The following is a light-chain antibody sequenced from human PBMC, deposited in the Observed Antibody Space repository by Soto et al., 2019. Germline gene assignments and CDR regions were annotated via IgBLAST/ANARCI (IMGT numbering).Light chain of an antibody. CDR1: SSNIGNNY. V-gene: IGLV1-51*02. Sequence: QSVLTQPPSVSAAPGQKVTISCSGSSSNIGNNYVSWYQQLPGTAPKLLIYENNKRPSGIPDRFSGSKSGTSATLGISGLRSEDEADYYCAAWDDSLSGVVFGGGTQLTVL. J-gene: IGLJ2*01. CDR3: AAWDDSLSGVV. CDR2: ENN.